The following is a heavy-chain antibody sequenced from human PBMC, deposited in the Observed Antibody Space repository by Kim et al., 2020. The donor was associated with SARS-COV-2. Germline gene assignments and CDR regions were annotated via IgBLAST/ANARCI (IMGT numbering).Heavy chain of an antibody. V-gene: IGHV1-3*01. CDR2: INAGNGNT. CDR3: ARPPRGDGYNYVDY. CDR1: GYTFTSYA. Sequence: ASVKVSCKASGYTFTSYAMHWVRQAPGQRLEWMGWINAGNGNTKYSQKFQGRVTITRDTSASTAYMELSSLRSEDTAVYYCARPPRGDGYNYVDYWGQGTLVTVSS. J-gene: IGHJ4*02. D-gene: IGHD5-12*01.